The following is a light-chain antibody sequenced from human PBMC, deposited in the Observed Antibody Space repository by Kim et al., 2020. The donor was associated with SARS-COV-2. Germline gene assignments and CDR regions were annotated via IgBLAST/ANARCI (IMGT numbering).Light chain of an antibody. Sequence: RQTATLTGTGNSNNIGNQGAAWLQQHQGHPPKLLSYRDNNRPSGISDRLSASRSGNTASLTITGLQPEDEADYFCSAWDNSLSVWVFGGGTKLTVL. CDR1: SNNIGNQG. J-gene: IGLJ3*02. V-gene: IGLV10-54*01. CDR2: RDN. CDR3: SAWDNSLSVWV.